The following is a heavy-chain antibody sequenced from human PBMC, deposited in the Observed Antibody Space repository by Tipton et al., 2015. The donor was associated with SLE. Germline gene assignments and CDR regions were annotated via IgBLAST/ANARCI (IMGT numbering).Heavy chain of an antibody. J-gene: IGHJ4*02. V-gene: IGHV4-4*02. CDR3: ARDQDDSSGYYFGY. Sequence: SLRLSCAVSGGSISSSNWWSWVCQPPGKGLEWIGEIYHSGSTNYNPSLKSRVTISVDKSKNQFSLKLSSVTAADTAVYYCARDQDDSSGYYFGYWGQGTLVTVSS. D-gene: IGHD3-22*01. CDR1: GGSISSSNW. CDR2: IYHSGST.